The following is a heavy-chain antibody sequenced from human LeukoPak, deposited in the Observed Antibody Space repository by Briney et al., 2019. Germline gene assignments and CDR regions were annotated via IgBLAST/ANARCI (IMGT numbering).Heavy chain of an antibody. CDR1: GFTFSSYA. Sequence: GGSLRLSCAASGFTFSSYAMSWVRQAPGKGLEWVSAISGSAGSTYYADSVKGRFTISRDNSKNTLYLQMNSLRAEDTAVYYCAKPRFPVVMVAATEDYWGQGTRVTVSS. J-gene: IGHJ4*02. V-gene: IGHV3-23*01. CDR3: AKPRFPVVMVAATEDY. D-gene: IGHD2-15*01. CDR2: ISGSAGST.